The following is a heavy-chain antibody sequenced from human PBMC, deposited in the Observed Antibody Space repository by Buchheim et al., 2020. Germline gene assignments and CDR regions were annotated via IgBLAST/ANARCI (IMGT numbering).Heavy chain of an antibody. CDR3: ARAARCSSTSCYDPYYFDY. Sequence: QVQLQQWGAGLLKPSETLSLTCAVYGGSFSGYYWSWIRQPPGKGLEWIGYIYHSGSTYYNPSLKSRVTISVDRSKNQFSLKLSSVTAADTAVYYCARAARCSSTSCYDPYYFDYWGQGTL. D-gene: IGHD2-2*01. V-gene: IGHV4-34*01. CDR1: GGSFSGYY. CDR2: IYHSGST. J-gene: IGHJ4*02.